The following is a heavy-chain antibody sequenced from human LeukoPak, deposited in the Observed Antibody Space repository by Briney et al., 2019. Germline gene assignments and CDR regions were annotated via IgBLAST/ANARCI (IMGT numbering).Heavy chain of an antibody. D-gene: IGHD3-16*01. CDR3: AKDAQPRSRWFDP. CDR2: FSETNSGT. J-gene: IGHJ5*02. V-gene: IGHV3-23*01. CDR1: GFTFSSYA. Sequence: GGSLRLSCAASGFTFSSYAMSWVRQAPGKGLEWVSGFSETNSGTYYADSVKGRFTISRDNAKNSLYLQMNTLRAEDTAMYYCAKDAQPRSRWFDPWGQGTLVTVSS.